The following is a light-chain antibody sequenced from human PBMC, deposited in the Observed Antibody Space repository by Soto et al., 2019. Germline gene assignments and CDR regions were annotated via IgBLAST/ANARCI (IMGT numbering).Light chain of an antibody. CDR2: HAS. Sequence: DIQVTQSPSTLSASVGDRVTITCRASQIIVDGLAWFQQKPGQAPKLLIYHASTLENGVPSRFGGSGSGTGFTLTISSLQPDDFATYYCQQYDSHSGTFGQGTKVEIK. J-gene: IGKJ1*01. V-gene: IGKV1-5*01. CDR1: QIIVDG. CDR3: QQYDSHSGT.